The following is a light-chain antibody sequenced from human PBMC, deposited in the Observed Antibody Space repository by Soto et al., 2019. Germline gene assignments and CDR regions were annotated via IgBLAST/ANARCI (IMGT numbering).Light chain of an antibody. CDR1: QSISTW. CDR3: HQYNDPWT. V-gene: IGKV1-5*03. J-gene: IGKJ1*01. CDR2: KAS. Sequence: DIQMTQSPSTLSASVGDRVTITCRASQSISTWLAWYQQRPGKAPKLLIYKASTLESGVPSRFSGSGSGTEFTLTISSLQPDDFATYYGHQYNDPWTFGQGTKVEIK.